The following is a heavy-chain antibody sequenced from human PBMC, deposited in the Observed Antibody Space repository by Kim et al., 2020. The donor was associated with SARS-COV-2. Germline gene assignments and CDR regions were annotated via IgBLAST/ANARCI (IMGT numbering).Heavy chain of an antibody. CDR1: GFTFSSYS. Sequence: GGSLRLSCAASGFTFSSYSMNWVRQAPGKGLEWVSSISSSSSYIYYADSVKGRFTISRDNAKNSLYLQMNSLRAEDTAVYYCASGRGLGVPAAMRDYYYGMDVWGQGTTVTVSS. J-gene: IGHJ6*02. CDR3: ASGRGLGVPAAMRDYYYGMDV. V-gene: IGHV3-21*01. CDR2: ISSSSSYI. D-gene: IGHD2-2*01.